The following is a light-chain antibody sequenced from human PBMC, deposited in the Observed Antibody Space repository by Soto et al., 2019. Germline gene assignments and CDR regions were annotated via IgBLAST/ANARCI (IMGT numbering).Light chain of an antibody. V-gene: IGKV1-33*01. CDR1: HDISTF. CDR2: DAS. Sequence: DIRMTQSPSSLSASVGDRVSITCQASHDISTFLNWYQQKPGEAPKLLIYDASNLETGVTSRFSGGGSGTVFNFTISSLHPEDFATYFCQQYDDLPITFGPGTKVDIK. CDR3: QQYDDLPIT. J-gene: IGKJ3*01.